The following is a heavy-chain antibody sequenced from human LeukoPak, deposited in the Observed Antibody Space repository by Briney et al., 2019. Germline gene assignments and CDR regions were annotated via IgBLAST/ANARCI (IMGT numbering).Heavy chain of an antibody. D-gene: IGHD5-18*01. J-gene: IGHJ4*02. CDR1: GGSISSSSYY. CDR3: ARQSGYSYGYIGY. V-gene: IGHV4-39*01. CDR2: IYYSGST. Sequence: SETLSLTCTVSGGSISSSSYYWGWIRQPPGKGLERIGSIYYSGSTYYNPSLKSRVTISVDTSKNQFSLKLSSVTAADTAVYYCARQSGYSYGYIGYWGQGTLVTVSS.